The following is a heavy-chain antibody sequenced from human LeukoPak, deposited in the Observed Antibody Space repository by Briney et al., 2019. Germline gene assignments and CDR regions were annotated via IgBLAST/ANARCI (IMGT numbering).Heavy chain of an antibody. D-gene: IGHD3-22*01. V-gene: IGHV4-59*12. CDR2: IYYSGTT. Sequence: KPSETLSLTCTVSGGSISSYYWSWFRLPPGKGLEWIGYIYYSGTTNYNPSLKSRVTISVDTSKNQFSLKLSSVTAADSAVYYCARGTLDSSGEGLDYWGQGTLVTVSS. CDR3: ARGTLDSSGEGLDY. J-gene: IGHJ4*02. CDR1: GGSISSYY.